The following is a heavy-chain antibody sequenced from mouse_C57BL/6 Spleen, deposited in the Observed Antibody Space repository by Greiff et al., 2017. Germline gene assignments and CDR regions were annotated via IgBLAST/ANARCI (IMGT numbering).Heavy chain of an antibody. Sequence: DVHLVESGGGLVKPGGSLKLSCAASGFTFSSYTMSWVRQTPEKRLEWVATISGGGGNTYYPDSVKGRFTISRDNAKNTLYLQMSSLRSEDTALYYCARQRSNPHYYAMDYWGQGTSVTVSS. CDR3: ARQRSNPHYYAMDY. CDR1: GFTFSSYT. CDR2: ISGGGGNT. V-gene: IGHV5-9*01. D-gene: IGHD2-5*01. J-gene: IGHJ4*01.